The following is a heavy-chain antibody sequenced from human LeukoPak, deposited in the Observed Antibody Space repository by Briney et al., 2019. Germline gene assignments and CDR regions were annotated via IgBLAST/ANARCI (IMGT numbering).Heavy chain of an antibody. CDR2: ISYDGSNK. J-gene: IGHJ4*02. D-gene: IGHD6-13*01. Sequence: GGSLRLSCAASGFTFSSYAMHWVRQAPGKGLEWVAVISYDGSNKYYADSVKGRFTISRDNSKNTLYLQMNSLRAEDTAVYYCAREGYSSWIGYFDYWGQGTLVTVSS. CDR3: AREGYSSWIGYFDY. CDR1: GFTFSSYA. V-gene: IGHV3-30-3*01.